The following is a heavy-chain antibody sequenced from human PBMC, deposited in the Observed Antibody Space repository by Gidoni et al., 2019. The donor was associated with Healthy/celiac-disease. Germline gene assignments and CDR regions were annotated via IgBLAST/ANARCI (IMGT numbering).Heavy chain of an antibody. V-gene: IGHV3-30-3*01. CDR2: ISYDGSNK. CDR3: ARDGAQWVVDY. D-gene: IGHD6-19*01. CDR1: GFTFSSYA. J-gene: IGHJ4*02. Sequence: QVQLVESGGGVVQPGRSLRLSCAASGFTFSSYAMPWVRQAPGKGLEWVAVISYDGSNKYYADSVKGRFTISRDNSKNTLYLQMNSLRAEDTAVYYCARDGAQWVVDYWGQGTLVTVSS.